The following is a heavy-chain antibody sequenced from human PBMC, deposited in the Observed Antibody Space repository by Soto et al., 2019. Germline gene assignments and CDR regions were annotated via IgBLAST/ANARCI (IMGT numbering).Heavy chain of an antibody. CDR1: GFTFSGYA. CDR2: IGGGGTNT. J-gene: IGHJ4*02. D-gene: IGHD3-16*01. Sequence: EVQLLESGGGLVQPGGSLRLSCAASGFTFSGYAMAWVRQAPGKGLEWVSAIGGGGTNTYYVDSVDGRFTISRDNSKNTLYLQMNSLRAEDTALYYCAMGRYNYRVDYWGQGTLVTVSS. CDR3: AMGRYNYRVDY. V-gene: IGHV3-23*01.